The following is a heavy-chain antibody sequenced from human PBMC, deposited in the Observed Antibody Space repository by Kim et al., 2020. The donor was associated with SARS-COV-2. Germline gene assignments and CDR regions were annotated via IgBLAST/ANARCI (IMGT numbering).Heavy chain of an antibody. Sequence: GRFTISRDNSKNTLYLQMNSLRAEDTAVYYCAKFFHLPHNDYGDYVGFDYWGQGTLVTVSS. V-gene: IGHV3-23*01. J-gene: IGHJ4*02. D-gene: IGHD4-17*01. CDR3: AKFFHLPHNDYGDYVGFDY.